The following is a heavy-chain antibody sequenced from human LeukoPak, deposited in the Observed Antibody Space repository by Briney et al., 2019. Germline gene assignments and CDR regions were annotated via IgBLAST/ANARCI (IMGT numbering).Heavy chain of an antibody. CDR3: AKTYSGSFSPFDS. CDR2: IFHIGST. J-gene: IGHJ4*02. V-gene: IGHV4-39*01. Sequence: PSETLSLTCTVSGASISSRNYYWGWIRQPPGKGLAWIGSIFHIGSTYYSPSLKSRVTISVDTSTNRVSLKRNSVTAADTAVYYCAKTYSGSFSPFDSWGQRALVTVSS. D-gene: IGHD1-26*01. CDR1: GASISSRNYY.